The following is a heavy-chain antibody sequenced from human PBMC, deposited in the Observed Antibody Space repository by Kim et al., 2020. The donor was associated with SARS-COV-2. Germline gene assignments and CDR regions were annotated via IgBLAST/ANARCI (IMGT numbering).Heavy chain of an antibody. J-gene: IGHJ5*02. CDR3: AKARLPTKLYNWFDP. D-gene: IGHD1-1*01. CDR1: GFTFSSYG. Sequence: GGSLRLSCAASGFTFSSYGMHWVRQAPGKGLEWVAVISYDGSNKYYADSVKGRFTISRDNSKNTLYLQMNSLRAEDTAVYYCAKARLPTKLYNWFDPWG. V-gene: IGHV3-30*18. CDR2: ISYDGSNK.